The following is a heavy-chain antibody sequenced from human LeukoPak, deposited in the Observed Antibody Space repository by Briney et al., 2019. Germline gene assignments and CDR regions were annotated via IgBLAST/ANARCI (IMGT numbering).Heavy chain of an antibody. D-gene: IGHD6-6*01. CDR3: ARDGRYAGSSSY. CDR1: GFTFSSYA. Sequence: GGSLRLSCAASGFTFSSYAMSWVRQAPGKGLEWVSAISGSGGSTYYADSVKGRFTISRDNSKDTLYLQMNSLRAEDTAVYYCARDGRYAGSSSYWGQGTLVTVSS. J-gene: IGHJ4*02. V-gene: IGHV3-23*01. CDR2: ISGSGGST.